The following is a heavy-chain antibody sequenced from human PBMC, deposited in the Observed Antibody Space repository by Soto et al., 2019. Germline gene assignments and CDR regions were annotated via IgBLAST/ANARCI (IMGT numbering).Heavy chain of an antibody. CDR3: TTYIVEAAAIYAH. Sequence: VRLSCAASGFTFSNEWLSWVRQAPGKGLEWVGRIKSRDDGGATNYATTVKGRFIISRDDSKNTLYLQLNNLKPEDTAVYYCTTYIVEAAAIYAHWEQGTLVTVSS. D-gene: IGHD6-25*01. CDR1: GFTFSNEW. V-gene: IGHV3-15*01. J-gene: IGHJ4*02. CDR2: IKSRDDGGAT.